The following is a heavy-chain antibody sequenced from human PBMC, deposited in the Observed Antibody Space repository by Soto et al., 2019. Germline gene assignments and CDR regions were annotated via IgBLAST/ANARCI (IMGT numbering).Heavy chain of an antibody. CDR2: ISSSSSTI. V-gene: IGHV3-48*01. CDR1: GFTFSSYS. J-gene: IGHJ4*02. CDR3: AGILTGYSQLTLWRSESFDY. D-gene: IGHD3-9*01. Sequence: GGSLRLSCAASGFTFSSYSMNWVRQAPGKGLEWVSYISSSSSTIYYADSVRGTFTIPRAKAKNSLYLQMNILRAEVTVVYDCAGILTGYSQLTLWRSESFDYWGQGTLVTVSS.